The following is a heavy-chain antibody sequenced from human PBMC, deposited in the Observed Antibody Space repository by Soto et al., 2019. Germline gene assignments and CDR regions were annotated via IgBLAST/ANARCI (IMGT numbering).Heavy chain of an antibody. V-gene: IGHV4-34*01. CDR1: GGSFSGYY. Sequence: PSETLSLTCAVYGGSFSGYYWSWIRQPPGKGLEWIGEINHSGSTNYNPSLKSRVTISVDTSKNQFSLKLSSVTAADTAVYYCARDAGSGSHDYYYYYGMDVWGQGTTVTVSS. J-gene: IGHJ6*02. D-gene: IGHD3-10*01. CDR2: INHSGST. CDR3: ARDAGSGSHDYYYYYGMDV.